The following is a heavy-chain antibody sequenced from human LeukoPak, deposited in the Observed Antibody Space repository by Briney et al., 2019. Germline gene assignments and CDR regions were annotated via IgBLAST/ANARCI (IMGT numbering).Heavy chain of an antibody. J-gene: IGHJ2*01. Sequence: ASVKVSCTASGGTFGSYAISWVRQAPGQGLEWMGRIIPIFGIASYAQKFQGRVTITADKSTSTAYMELSSLRSEDTAVYYCARVRCSGGSCYSLDWYFDLWGRGTLVTVSS. CDR2: IIPIFGIA. CDR3: ARVRCSGGSCYSLDWYFDL. V-gene: IGHV1-69*04. D-gene: IGHD2-15*01. CDR1: GGTFGSYA.